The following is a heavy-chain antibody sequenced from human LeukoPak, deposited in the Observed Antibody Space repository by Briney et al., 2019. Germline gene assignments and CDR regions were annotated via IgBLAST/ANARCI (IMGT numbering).Heavy chain of an antibody. CDR3: ARELPREVTLDY. D-gene: IGHD2-21*02. Sequence: PGGSLRLSCVASEFNFFSYGMQCVRQAPGKGLVWVSRIFTDGSTTSYADSVKGRFTISRDNAKNTLYLQMNSLRAEDTAVYYCARELPREVTLDYWGQGTLVTVSP. CDR2: IFTDGSTT. V-gene: IGHV3-74*01. J-gene: IGHJ4*01. CDR1: EFNFFSYG.